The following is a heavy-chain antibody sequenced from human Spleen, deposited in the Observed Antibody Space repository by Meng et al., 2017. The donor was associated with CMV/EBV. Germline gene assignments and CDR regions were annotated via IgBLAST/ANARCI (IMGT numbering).Heavy chain of an antibody. CDR1: GFPFSSFA. CDR3: ARVVPDAGLDY. Sequence: GGPLRLSCAASGFPFSSFAMSWVRQAPGEGLEWVSVISGNGGTTYYADSVKGRFTISRDNSKNTVYLQMNSLRAEDTAVYYCARVVPDAGLDYWGQGTLVTVSS. V-gene: IGHV3-23*01. CDR2: ISGNGGTT. J-gene: IGHJ4*02. D-gene: IGHD2-2*01.